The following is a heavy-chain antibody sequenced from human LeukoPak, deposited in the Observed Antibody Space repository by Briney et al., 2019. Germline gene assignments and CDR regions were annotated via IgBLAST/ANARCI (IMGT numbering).Heavy chain of an antibody. CDR2: ISSSGSTI. CDR1: GFSFSVYE. CDR3: ARDKYDSSGRFDY. Sequence: GGSLRLSCAASGFSFSVYEMNWVRQASGKGPEWVSYISSSGSTIYCADSVKGRFAISRDNAKNSLYLQMNSLRAEDMAFYYCARDKYDSSGRFDYWGQGTLVTVSS. J-gene: IGHJ4*02. D-gene: IGHD3-22*01. V-gene: IGHV3-48*03.